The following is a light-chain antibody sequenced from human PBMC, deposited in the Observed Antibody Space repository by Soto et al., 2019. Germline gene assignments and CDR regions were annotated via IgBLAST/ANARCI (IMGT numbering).Light chain of an antibody. V-gene: IGKV3-20*01. CDR3: QQYLRSQLT. J-gene: IGKJ4*01. CDR2: DAS. CDR1: QSVTNNY. Sequence: EIVLTQSPGTLSLSPGERATLSCRASQSVTNNYLDWFQQKPGQAPRLLIYDASIRADGIPDRFSGSGSGTDFTLTISRLEPEDFAVYFCQQYLRSQLTFGGGTKVDIK.